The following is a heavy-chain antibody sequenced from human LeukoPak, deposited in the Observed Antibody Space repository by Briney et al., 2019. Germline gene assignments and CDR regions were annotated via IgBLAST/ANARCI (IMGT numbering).Heavy chain of an antibody. J-gene: IGHJ4*02. D-gene: IGHD5-18*01. V-gene: IGHV4-59*08. CDR3: ARHLDSYGYVYFDY. CDR2: IYYSGST. Sequence: TSETLSLTCTVSGGSISSYYGSWIRQPPGKGLEWIGYIYYSGSTNYNPSLKGRVTISVDTSKNQFSLKLSSVTAADTAVYYCARHLDSYGYVYFDYWGQGTLVTVSS. CDR1: GGSISSYY.